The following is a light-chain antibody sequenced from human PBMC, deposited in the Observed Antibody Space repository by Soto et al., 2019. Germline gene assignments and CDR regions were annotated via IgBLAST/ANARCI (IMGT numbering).Light chain of an antibody. Sequence: EVVLTQSPATLSLSPGERATLSCRASENVRTFVDWYQQKPGQAPRLLIYGASNRATGIPARFSGSGSGTDFTLTISNLEPEDCAVYYCQQHSHWPPWTFGRGTRVEIQ. CDR3: QQHSHWPPWT. V-gene: IGKV3-11*01. CDR2: GAS. CDR1: ENVRTF. J-gene: IGKJ1*01.